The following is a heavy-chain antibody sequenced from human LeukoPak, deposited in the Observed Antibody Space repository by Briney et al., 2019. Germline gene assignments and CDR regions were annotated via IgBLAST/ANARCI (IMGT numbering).Heavy chain of an antibody. CDR1: GFTCSTYW. CDR3: ARAPSEIGGYYPEYFRH. D-gene: IGHD3-22*01. V-gene: IGHV3-74*01. Sequence: GGSLSLSCAASGFTCSTYWMHWVRQAPGKGLVWVSRIKSDGGTNYADSVKGRFTISRDNAKNTVSLQMNSLRAEDTGVYYCARAPSEIGGYYPEYFRHWGQGTLVTVSS. J-gene: IGHJ1*01. CDR2: IKSDGGT.